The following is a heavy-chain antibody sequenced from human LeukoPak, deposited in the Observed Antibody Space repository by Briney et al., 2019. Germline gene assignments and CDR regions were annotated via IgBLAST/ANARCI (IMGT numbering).Heavy chain of an antibody. CDR3: ARSPPYQMPLDY. CDR1: GFSVRTNF. D-gene: IGHD2-2*01. CDR2: IYTGGGT. V-gene: IGHV3-53*01. Sequence: GGSLRLSCAVSGFSVRTNFMSWVRQAPGKGLEWVSVIYTGGGTDHADSVKGRFTISRDNAKNSLYLQMDSLGAEDTAIYYCARSPPYQMPLDYWGQGTLVTVSS. J-gene: IGHJ4*02.